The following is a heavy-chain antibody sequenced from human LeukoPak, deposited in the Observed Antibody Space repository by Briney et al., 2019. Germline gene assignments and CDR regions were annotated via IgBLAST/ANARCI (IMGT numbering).Heavy chain of an antibody. V-gene: IGHV3-30*02. CDR1: GFTFSSYG. CDR3: AKGERSYGPFDY. Sequence: GGSLRLSCAASGFTFSSYGMHWVRQAPGKGLEWVAFIRYDGSNKYYADSVRGRFTISRDNSKNTLYLQMNSLRAEDTAVYYCAKGERSYGPFDYWGQGTLVTVSS. CDR2: IRYDGSNK. J-gene: IGHJ4*02. D-gene: IGHD5-18*01.